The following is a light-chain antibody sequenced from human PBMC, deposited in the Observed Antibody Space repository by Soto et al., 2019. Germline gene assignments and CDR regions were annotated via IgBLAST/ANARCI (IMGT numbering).Light chain of an antibody. V-gene: IGKV1-33*01. CDR2: DAS. CDR1: QDISKY. Sequence: DIQMTQSPSSLSASVGDRVTITCQASQDISKYLNWYQLQPGKAPRLLIYDASNVDAGVPSRFSGSGSGTDFTLTISSLQPKDIATYFCQQFDTLPPAFGQGTKLEIK. J-gene: IGKJ2*01. CDR3: QQFDTLPPA.